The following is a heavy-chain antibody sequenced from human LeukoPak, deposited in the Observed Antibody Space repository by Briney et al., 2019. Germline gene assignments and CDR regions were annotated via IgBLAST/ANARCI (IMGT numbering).Heavy chain of an antibody. CDR1: GGSISSYY. CDR3: ARDPDASGAGY. V-gene: IGHV4-59*12. D-gene: IGHD3-10*01. J-gene: IGHJ4*02. Sequence: SETLSLTCTVSGGSISSYYWFWIRQPPGKGLEYIGFIYYSGSTNYNPSLKSRVTISLDTSKNQFSLKLSSVTAADTAVYYCARDPDASGAGYWGQGTLVTVSS. CDR2: IYYSGST.